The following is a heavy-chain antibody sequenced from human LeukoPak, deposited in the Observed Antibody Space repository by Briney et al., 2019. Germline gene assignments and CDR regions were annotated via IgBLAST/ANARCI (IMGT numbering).Heavy chain of an antibody. D-gene: IGHD5-24*01. V-gene: IGHV4-39*01. Sequence: PSETLSLTCSVSGGSIRSSSYYWAWIRQPPGEGLEWIGSIYSSGFTSYKPSLKSRLTISVDTSKNQFSLKLSSVTAADTAVYYCTRQHRWLQHFDYWGQGTLVTVSS. CDR1: GGSIRSSSYY. J-gene: IGHJ4*02. CDR2: IYSSGFT. CDR3: TRQHRWLQHFDY.